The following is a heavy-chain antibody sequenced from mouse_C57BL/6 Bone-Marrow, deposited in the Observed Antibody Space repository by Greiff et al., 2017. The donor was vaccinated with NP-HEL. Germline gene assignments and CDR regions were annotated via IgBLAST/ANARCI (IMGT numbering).Heavy chain of an antibody. CDR1: GFTFSSYA. Sequence: EVKLMESGGGLVKPGGSLKLSCAASGFTFSSYAMSWVRQTPEKRLEWVATISDGGSYTYYPDNVKGRFTISRDNAKNNLYLQMSHLKSEDTAMYYCARAQGGGCAYWGQGTLVTVSA. J-gene: IGHJ3*01. CDR3: ARAQGGGCAY. V-gene: IGHV5-4*03. CDR2: ISDGGSYT.